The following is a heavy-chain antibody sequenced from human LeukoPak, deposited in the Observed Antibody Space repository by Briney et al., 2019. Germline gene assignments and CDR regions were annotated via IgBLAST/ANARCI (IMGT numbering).Heavy chain of an antibody. CDR2: ISTGSLTI. Sequence: GGSLRLSCAASGFTFSSYSMNWVRQAPGKGLEWVSFISTGSLTIHYADSVKGRFTISRDDARNSLYLQMNRLRDEDTAVYYCARQVAATDFDFWGQGTLVTVSS. J-gene: IGHJ4*02. CDR1: GFTFSSYS. D-gene: IGHD2-15*01. CDR3: ARQVAATDFDF. V-gene: IGHV3-48*02.